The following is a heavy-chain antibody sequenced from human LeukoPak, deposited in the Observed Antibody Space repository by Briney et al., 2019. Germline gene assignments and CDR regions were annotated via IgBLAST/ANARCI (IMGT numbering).Heavy chain of an antibody. V-gene: IGHV3-23*01. CDR1: RFTFSSYG. Sequence: PGGSLRLSCAAPRFTFSSYGMSWVRQAPGKGLEWVSCISSSGGSTYYADSVKGRFTISRDNAKNTLYLQMNSLRAEDTAVYYCARSAAAGFSYYSYYLDVWGKGTTVTIFS. CDR2: ISSSGGST. J-gene: IGHJ6*03. D-gene: IGHD6-13*01. CDR3: ARSAAAGFSYYSYYLDV.